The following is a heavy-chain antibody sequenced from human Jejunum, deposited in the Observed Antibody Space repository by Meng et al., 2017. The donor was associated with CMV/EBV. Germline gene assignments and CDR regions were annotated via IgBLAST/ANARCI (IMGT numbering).Heavy chain of an antibody. J-gene: IGHJ4*02. Sequence: AAGFPFSTYAFNCDGQAPGKGLEWVSFIGDTSAYIYYADSVKGRFTISRDNAKNSLYLQMNSLRAEDTAVYYCAGDYRAGDGSGWGQGTLVTVSS. V-gene: IGHV3-21*01. CDR3: AGDYRAGDGSG. CDR1: GFPFSTYA. D-gene: IGHD2-21*02. CDR2: IGDTSAYI.